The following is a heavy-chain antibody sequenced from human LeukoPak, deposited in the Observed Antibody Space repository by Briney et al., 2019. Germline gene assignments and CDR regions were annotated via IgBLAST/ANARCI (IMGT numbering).Heavy chain of an antibody. V-gene: IGHV4-34*01. CDR3: ARVYGSYSYYFDY. D-gene: IGHD1-26*01. CDR2: INHSGST. Sequence: SETLSLTCAVYGGSFSGCYWSWIRQPPGKGLEWIGEINHSGSTNYNPSLKSRVTISVDTSKNQFSLKLSSVTAADTAVYYCARVYGSYSYYFDYWGQGTLVTVSS. CDR1: GGSFSGCY. J-gene: IGHJ4*02.